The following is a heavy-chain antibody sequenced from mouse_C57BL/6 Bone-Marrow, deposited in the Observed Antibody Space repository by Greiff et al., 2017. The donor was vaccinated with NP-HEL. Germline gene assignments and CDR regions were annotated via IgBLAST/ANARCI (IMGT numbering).Heavy chain of an antibody. Sequence: VQLQQPGAELVKPGASVKMSCKASGYTFTSYWITWVKQRPGKGLEWIGQIYPGDGDTNYNGKFKGKATLTADKSSSTAYMQLSSLTSEDSAVYFCAIKGAYWGQGTLVTVSA. CDR2: IYPGDGDT. CDR3: AIKGAY. CDR1: GYTFTSYW. V-gene: IGHV1-80*01. J-gene: IGHJ3*01.